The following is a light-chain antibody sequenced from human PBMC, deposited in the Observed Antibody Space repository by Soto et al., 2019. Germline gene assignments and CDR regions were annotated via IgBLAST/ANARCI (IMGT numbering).Light chain of an antibody. V-gene: IGLV2-14*01. CDR1: TSDVGGSNY. Sequence: SVLTQPTSVSWSPGQSITISFTGITSDVGGSNYVSWYQQHPGNAPNLIIFEVHNRPSGVSNRFSGSKSGNTASLTISGLQAEDEAEYYCSSYSSSSTPYVFGTGTKVTVL. CDR3: SSYSSSSTPYV. CDR2: EVH. J-gene: IGLJ1*01.